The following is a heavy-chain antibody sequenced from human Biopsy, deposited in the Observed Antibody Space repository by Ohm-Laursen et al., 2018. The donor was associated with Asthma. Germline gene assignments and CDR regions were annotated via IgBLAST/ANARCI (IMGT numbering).Heavy chain of an antibody. D-gene: IGHD3-10*01. CDR2: ISGVSRYK. Sequence: SLRLSCSASGFSFSDYAMSWVRQAPGKGLEWVSSISGVSRYKYYSDSLRGRVTISRDNAKRTLHLQMSSLRVEDTAVYFCARDFAIGSGSPFHFWGPGTLVTVSS. CDR1: GFSFSDYA. CDR3: ARDFAIGSGSPFHF. V-gene: IGHV3-21*01. J-gene: IGHJ4*01.